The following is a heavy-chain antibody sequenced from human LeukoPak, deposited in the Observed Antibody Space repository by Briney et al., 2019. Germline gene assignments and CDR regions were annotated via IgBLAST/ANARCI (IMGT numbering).Heavy chain of an antibody. CDR3: ARALRAPGQLGLHFDY. D-gene: IGHD1-7*01. CDR2: IIPILGIA. J-gene: IGHJ4*02. V-gene: IGHV1-69*02. Sequence: SVKVSCKASGGTFSSYTISWVRQAPGQGLEWMGRIIPILGIANYAQKFQGRVTITADKSTSTAYMELSSLRSEDTAVYYCARALRAPGQLGLHFDYWGQGTLVTVSS. CDR1: GGTFSSYT.